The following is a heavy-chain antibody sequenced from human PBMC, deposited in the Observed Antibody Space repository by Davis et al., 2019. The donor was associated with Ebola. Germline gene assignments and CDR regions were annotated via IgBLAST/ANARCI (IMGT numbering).Heavy chain of an antibody. Sequence: ASVKVSCKASGYTFTNYYMHWVRQAPGQGLEWMGRINPYSGGTNYAQKFQGRVTMTRDTSISTVYMELSGLRSDDTAMYFCAKLSFGEAGFDYWGQGTLVTVSS. V-gene: IGHV1-2*06. D-gene: IGHD3-10*01. CDR2: INPYSGGT. J-gene: IGHJ4*02. CDR1: GYTFTNYY. CDR3: AKLSFGEAGFDY.